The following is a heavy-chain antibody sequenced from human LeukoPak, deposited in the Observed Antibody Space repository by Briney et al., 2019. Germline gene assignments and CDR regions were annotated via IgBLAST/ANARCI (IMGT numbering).Heavy chain of an antibody. CDR1: GFTFSDYY. J-gene: IGHJ6*02. CDR3: ARPSGTSGYYYGMDV. Sequence: GGSLRLSCAASGFTFSDYYMSWIRQAPGKGLEWVSYISSSSSTIYYADSVKGRFTISRDNAKNSLYLQMNSLRDEDTAVYYCARPSGTSGYYYGMDVWGQGTTVTVSS. V-gene: IGHV3-11*04. D-gene: IGHD5-12*01. CDR2: ISSSSSTI.